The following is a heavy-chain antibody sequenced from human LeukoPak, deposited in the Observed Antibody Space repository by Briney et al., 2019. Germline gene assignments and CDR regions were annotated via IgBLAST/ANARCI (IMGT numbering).Heavy chain of an antibody. CDR2: MNPNSGNT. Sequence: ASVTVSCKASGYTFTSYDINWVRQAAGQGLEWMGWMNPNSGNTVYAHKFQGRVTMTRNTSISTAYMELSSLRSEDTAVYYCASFQDSSDYWGQGTLVTVSS. V-gene: IGHV1-8*01. CDR1: GYTFTSYD. J-gene: IGHJ4*02. CDR3: ASFQDSSDY. D-gene: IGHD3-22*01.